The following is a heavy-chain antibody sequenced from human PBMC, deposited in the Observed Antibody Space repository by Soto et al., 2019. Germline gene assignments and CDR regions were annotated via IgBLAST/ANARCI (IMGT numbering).Heavy chain of an antibody. Sequence: EVQLVESGGGLVKPGESLRLSCEASGFTFTSHSMHWVRQAPGKGLEWVSSISSSSSYIYYADSVKGRFTISRDNAKNSLYLQMSSLRAEDTAVYYCARDLPYCSTSSCYSDAFDIWGQGTMVTVSS. CDR1: GFTFTSHS. CDR3: ARDLPYCSTSSCYSDAFDI. J-gene: IGHJ3*02. D-gene: IGHD2-2*01. V-gene: IGHV3-21*01. CDR2: ISSSSSYI.